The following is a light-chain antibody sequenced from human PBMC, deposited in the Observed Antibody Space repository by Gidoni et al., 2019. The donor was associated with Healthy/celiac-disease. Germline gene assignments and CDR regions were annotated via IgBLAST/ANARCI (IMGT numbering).Light chain of an antibody. CDR1: QSVSSY. J-gene: IGKJ3*01. CDR2: DAS. CDR3: KQRSNWPIT. Sequence: IVLTQSPATLSLSPGERATLSCRASQSVSSYLAWYQKKPGQAPRLLIYDASNRATGIPARFSGSGCGTDFTLNISSREPEDFAVYYCKQRSNWPITFGHGTKVDIK. V-gene: IGKV3-11*01.